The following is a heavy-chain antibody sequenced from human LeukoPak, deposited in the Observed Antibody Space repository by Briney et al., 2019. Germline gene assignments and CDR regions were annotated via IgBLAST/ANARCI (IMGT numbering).Heavy chain of an antibody. CDR2: IIPIFGTA. Sequence: ASVKVSCKASGGTFSSYAISWVRQAPGQGLEWMGRIIPIFGTANYAQKFQGRVTITTDESTSTAYMELSSLRSEDTAVYYCAGYNYYDSSGYPDWGQGTRVTVPS. J-gene: IGHJ4*02. V-gene: IGHV1-69*05. CDR3: AGYNYYDSSGYPD. D-gene: IGHD3-22*01. CDR1: GGTFSSYA.